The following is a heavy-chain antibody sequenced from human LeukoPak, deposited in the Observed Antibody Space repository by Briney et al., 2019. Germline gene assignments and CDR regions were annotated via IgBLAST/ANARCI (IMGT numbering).Heavy chain of an antibody. CDR2: IYWDDDK. CDR3: AHRRRLISASFFFDY. Sequence: SGPTLVKPTQTLTLTCTFSGFSLNTSGVGVGWIRQPPGKALEWLALIYWDDDKRYNPSLKSRLTITKDTSKNQIVLTVTNMDPVDTATYYCAHRRRLISASFFFDYWGQGTLVTASS. J-gene: IGHJ4*02. V-gene: IGHV2-5*02. CDR1: GFSLNTSGVG. D-gene: IGHD1-26*01.